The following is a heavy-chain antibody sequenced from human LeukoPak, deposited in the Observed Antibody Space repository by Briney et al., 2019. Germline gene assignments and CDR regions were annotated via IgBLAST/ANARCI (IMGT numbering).Heavy chain of an antibody. CDR3: AYSSKRRDFDY. J-gene: IGHJ4*02. CDR1: GFTFSTYA. Sequence: PGGSLRLSCAASGFTFSTYAMSWVRQAPGKGLEWVSAISRSGGSTYYADSVKGRFTISRDNSKNTLYLQMNSLRAEDTAVYYCAYSSKRRDFDYWGQGTLVTVSS. CDR2: ISRSGGST. D-gene: IGHD6-13*01. V-gene: IGHV3-23*01.